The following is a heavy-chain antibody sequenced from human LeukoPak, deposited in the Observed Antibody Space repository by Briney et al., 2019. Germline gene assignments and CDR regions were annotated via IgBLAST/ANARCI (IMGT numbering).Heavy chain of an antibody. Sequence: ASVKVSCKXSGGTFSSYAISWVRQAPGQGLEWMGGIIPIFGTTNYSQKFQGRVTITTDESTSTAYMELSSLRSEDTAVYYCARDVLAARHPTYFDYWGQRTLVTVSS. CDR1: GGTFSSYA. CDR3: ARDVLAARHPTYFDY. CDR2: IIPIFGTT. J-gene: IGHJ4*02. D-gene: IGHD6-6*01. V-gene: IGHV1-69*05.